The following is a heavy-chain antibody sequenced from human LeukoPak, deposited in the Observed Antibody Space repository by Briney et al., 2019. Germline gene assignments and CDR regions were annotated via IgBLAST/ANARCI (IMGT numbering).Heavy chain of an antibody. V-gene: IGHV3-74*01. CDR3: ARADYGGNSDFHY. Sequence: GGSLRLSCAASGFSVSSNFMSWVRQAPGKGLVWVSRISSDGSIAINADSVEGRFTVSRDNAKNTLYLQMNSLRVEDTAVYYCARADYGGNSDFHYWGQGTLVTVSS. CDR1: GFSVSSNF. D-gene: IGHD4-23*01. CDR2: ISSDGSIA. J-gene: IGHJ4*02.